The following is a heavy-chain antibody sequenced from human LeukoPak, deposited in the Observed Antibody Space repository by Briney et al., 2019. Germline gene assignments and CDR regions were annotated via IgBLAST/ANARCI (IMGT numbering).Heavy chain of an antibody. CDR3: ARRGDSDFRID. D-gene: IGHD2-21*02. V-gene: IGHV5-51*01. Sequence: GQSLKISCKASGYTYWIGWVRQMPGKGLEWMGIIYPGDSETKYSPSFQGQVTISADKSISTAYLQWNSLEASDSAIYYCARRGDSDFRIDWGQGTLVTVSS. J-gene: IGHJ4*02. CDR1: GYTYW. CDR2: IYPGDSET.